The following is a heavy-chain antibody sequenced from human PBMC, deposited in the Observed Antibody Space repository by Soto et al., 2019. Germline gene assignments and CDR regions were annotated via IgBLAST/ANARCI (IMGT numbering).Heavy chain of an antibody. V-gene: IGHV3-30-3*01. CDR3: ARGIKQQPYYYYYGMDV. Sequence: GGSLRHSCAASGFTFSSYAMHWVRQAPGKGLEWVAVISYDGSNKYYADSVKGRFTISRDNSKNTLYLQMNSLRAEDTAVYYCARGIKQQPYYYYYGMDVWGQGTTVTVSS. CDR2: ISYDGSNK. CDR1: GFTFSSYA. D-gene: IGHD6-13*01. J-gene: IGHJ6*02.